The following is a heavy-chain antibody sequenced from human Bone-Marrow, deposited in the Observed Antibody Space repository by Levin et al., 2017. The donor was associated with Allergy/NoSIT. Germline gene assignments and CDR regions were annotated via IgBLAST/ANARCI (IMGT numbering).Heavy chain of an antibody. CDR3: AIPPRGGHYFSHGLDG. J-gene: IGHJ6*02. Sequence: GESLKISCGASGFILSAFGMHWVRQSPGKGLEWVALISHDGNNQYYADSVRGRFTISRDNSKNMVYLQMSSLRLEDTAVYHCAIPPRGGHYFSHGLDGWGQGTTVIVSS. V-gene: IGHV3-30*03. D-gene: IGHD3-16*01. CDR1: GFILSAFG. CDR2: ISHDGNNQ.